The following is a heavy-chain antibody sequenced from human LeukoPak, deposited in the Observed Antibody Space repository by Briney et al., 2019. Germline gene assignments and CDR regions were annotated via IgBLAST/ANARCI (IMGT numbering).Heavy chain of an antibody. Sequence: ASVKVSCKASGYTFTSYYMHWVRQAPGQGLEWMGLINPSGGSTSYAQKFQGRVTMTRDTSTSTVYMELSSLRSEDTAVYYCARERIDYYGSGSYSIDYWGQGTLVTVSS. CDR3: ARERIDYYGSGSYSIDY. CDR1: GYTFTSYY. CDR2: INPSGGST. D-gene: IGHD3-10*01. V-gene: IGHV1-46*01. J-gene: IGHJ4*02.